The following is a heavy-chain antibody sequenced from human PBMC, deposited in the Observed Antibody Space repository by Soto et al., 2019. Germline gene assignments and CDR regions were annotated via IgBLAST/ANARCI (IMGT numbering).Heavy chain of an antibody. J-gene: IGHJ6*02. V-gene: IGHV1-46*01. CDR2: INPSGGST. D-gene: IGHD2-15*01. CDR1: GYTFTSYY. CDR3: ARAYCSGGSCYFPGPAV. Sequence: ASVKVSCKASGYTFTSYYMHWVRQAPGQGLEWMGIINPSGGSTSYAQKFQGRVTMTRDTSTSTVYMELSSLRSEDTAVYYCARAYCSGGSCYFPGPAVWGQGTTVTV.